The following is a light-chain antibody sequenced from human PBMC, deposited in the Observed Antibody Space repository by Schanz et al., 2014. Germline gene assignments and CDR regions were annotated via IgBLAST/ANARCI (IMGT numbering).Light chain of an antibody. CDR3: QQYDNLPFG. V-gene: IGKV1-33*01. CDR1: QDISNY. CDR2: DAS. J-gene: IGKJ5*01. Sequence: DIQMTQSPYSLSASVGDRVIITCQASQDISNYLNWYQQKPGKAPKLLIYDASNLETGVPSRFSGSGSGTDFSFTISSLQPEDIATYYCQQYDNLPFGFGQGTRLEIK.